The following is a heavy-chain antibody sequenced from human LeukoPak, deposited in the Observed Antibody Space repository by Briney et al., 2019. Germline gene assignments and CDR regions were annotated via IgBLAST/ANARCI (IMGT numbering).Heavy chain of an antibody. CDR1: GFTFSSYW. D-gene: IGHD3-10*01. Sequence: PGGSLRLSCAASGFTFSSYWMSWVRQAPGKGLEWVANIKQDGSEKYYVDSVKGRFTISRDNAKNSLYLLMNSLRAEDTAVYYCARALWFGDTNWFDPWGQGTLVTVSS. CDR3: ARALWFGDTNWFDP. CDR2: IKQDGSEK. J-gene: IGHJ5*02. V-gene: IGHV3-7*03.